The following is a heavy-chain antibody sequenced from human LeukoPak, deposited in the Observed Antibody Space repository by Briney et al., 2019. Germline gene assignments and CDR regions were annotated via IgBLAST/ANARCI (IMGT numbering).Heavy chain of an antibody. CDR1: GYTFTSYY. CDR2: INPSGGST. Sequence: ASVKVSCKASGYTFTSYYMHWVRQAPGQGLEWMGIINPSGGSTSYAQKFQGRVTMTRDMSTSTVYMELSSLRSEDTAVYYCARDPRITMVRGVYYYYYYMDVWGKGTTVTVSS. V-gene: IGHV1-46*01. J-gene: IGHJ6*03. CDR3: ARDPRITMVRGVYYYYYYMDV. D-gene: IGHD3-10*01.